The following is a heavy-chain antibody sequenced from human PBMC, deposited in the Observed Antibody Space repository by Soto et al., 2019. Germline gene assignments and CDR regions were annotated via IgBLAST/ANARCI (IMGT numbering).Heavy chain of an antibody. J-gene: IGHJ4*02. D-gene: IGHD1-26*01. CDR1: GYSFTSYW. CDR3: ARQRGATYPPDFDY. Sequence: EVQLVQSGAEVKKPGESLRISCKGSGYSFTSYWISWVRQMPGKGLEWMANIAPSDSYTNYSPSFQGHVTISADKSISTAYLQWSSLKASDTAMYYCARQRGATYPPDFDYWGQGTLVTVSS. V-gene: IGHV5-10-1*01. CDR2: IAPSDSYT.